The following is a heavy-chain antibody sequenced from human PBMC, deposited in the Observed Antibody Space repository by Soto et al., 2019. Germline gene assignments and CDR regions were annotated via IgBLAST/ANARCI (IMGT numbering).Heavy chain of an antibody. CDR1: GGAISGYY. V-gene: IGHV4-4*07. Sequence: SETVSLTCTVTGGAISGYYWTWIRQSDGEGLEWIGRIYSSGSTNYNPSLKSRVTISLDTSMNYFSLRLSSVTAADTAVYYCARGQRFSDWFDPWGQGTLVTVSS. D-gene: IGHD3-3*01. CDR3: ARGQRFSDWFDP. CDR2: IYSSGST. J-gene: IGHJ5*02.